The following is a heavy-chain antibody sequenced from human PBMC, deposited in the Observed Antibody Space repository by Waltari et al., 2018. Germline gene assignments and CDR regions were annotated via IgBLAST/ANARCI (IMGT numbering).Heavy chain of an antibody. V-gene: IGHV1-69*13. CDR2: IIPIFGTA. Sequence: VQLVQSGAEVKKPGSSVKVSCKASGGTFSSYAISWVRQAPGQGLEWMGRIIPIFGTANYAQKFQGRVTITADKSTSTAYMELSSLRSEDTAVYYCAREYCSSTSCFGVGFDYWGQGTLVTVSS. D-gene: IGHD2-2*01. CDR1: GGTFSSYA. CDR3: AREYCSSTSCFGVGFDY. J-gene: IGHJ4*02.